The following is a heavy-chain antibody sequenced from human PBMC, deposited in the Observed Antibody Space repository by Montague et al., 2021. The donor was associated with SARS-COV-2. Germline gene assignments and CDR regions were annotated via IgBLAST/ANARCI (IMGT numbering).Heavy chain of an antibody. D-gene: IGHD5-18*01. J-gene: IGHJ6*02. CDR3: ARAPDVDTAMVIYYYGMDV. V-gene: IGHV4-61*02. CDR2: IYTSGST. Sequence: TLSLTCTVSGGSISSGSYYWSWIRQPAGKGLEWIGRIYTSGSTNYNPSLKSRVTIAVDTSKNQFSLKLSSVTAADTAVYYCARAPDVDTAMVIYYYGMDVWGQGSWSPSR. CDR1: GGSISSGSYY.